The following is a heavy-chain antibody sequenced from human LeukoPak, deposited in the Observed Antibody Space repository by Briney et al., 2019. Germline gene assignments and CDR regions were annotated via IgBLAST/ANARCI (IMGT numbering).Heavy chain of an antibody. V-gene: IGHV4-38-2*02. CDR3: ARRRPSRYCSSTSCPKVGWFDP. CDR1: GYSISSGYY. CDR2: IYHSGST. D-gene: IGHD2-2*01. Sequence: SETLSLTCTVSGYSISSGYYWGWIRQPPGKGLEWIGSIYHSGSTYYNPSLKSRVTISVDTSKNQFSLKLSSVTAADTAVYYCARRRPSRYCSSTSCPKVGWFDPWGQGTLVTVSS. J-gene: IGHJ5*02.